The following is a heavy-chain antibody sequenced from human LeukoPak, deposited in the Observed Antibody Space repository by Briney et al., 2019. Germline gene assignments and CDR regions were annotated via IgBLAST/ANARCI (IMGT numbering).Heavy chain of an antibody. V-gene: IGHV1-2*02. CDR3: ARDHCSSTSCYEPPTFDY. J-gene: IGHJ4*02. CDR1: GYTFTGYY. Sequence: ASVKVSCKASGYTFTGYYMHWVRQVPGQGLEWMGWINPNSGGTNYAQKFQGRVTMTRDTSISTAYMELSRLRSDDTAVYYCARDHCSSTSCYEPPTFDYWGQGTLVTVSS. D-gene: IGHD2-2*01. CDR2: INPNSGGT.